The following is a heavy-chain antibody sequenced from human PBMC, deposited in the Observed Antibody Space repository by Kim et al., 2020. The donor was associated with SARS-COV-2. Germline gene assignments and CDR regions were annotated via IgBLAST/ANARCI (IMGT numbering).Heavy chain of an antibody. CDR3: ARVYRAPFDP. J-gene: IGHJ5*02. CDR2: TI. V-gene: IGHV3-48*03. D-gene: IGHD2-2*02. Sequence: TIYYADSVKGRFTISRDNAKNSLYLQMNSLRAEDTAVYYCARVYRAPFDPWGQGTLVTVSS.